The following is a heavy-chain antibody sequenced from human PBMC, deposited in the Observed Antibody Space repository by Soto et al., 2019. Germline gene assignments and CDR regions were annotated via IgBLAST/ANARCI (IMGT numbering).Heavy chain of an antibody. D-gene: IGHD4-17*01. Sequence: QVQLQESGPGLVKPSATLSLTCTVSGGSISSYYWSWIRQPPGKGLEWIGYIYYSGSTNYNPSLKSRVTISVDTSKNQFSLKLSSVTAADTAVYYCATSTVRTPFDYWGQGTLVTVSS. V-gene: IGHV4-59*01. CDR2: IYYSGST. CDR1: GGSISSYY. CDR3: ATSTVRTPFDY. J-gene: IGHJ4*02.